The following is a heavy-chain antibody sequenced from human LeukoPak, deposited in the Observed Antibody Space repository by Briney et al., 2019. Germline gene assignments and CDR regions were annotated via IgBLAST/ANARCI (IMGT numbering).Heavy chain of an antibody. Sequence: HPGGSLRLSCVASGFTFTDFFMSWVRQAPGKGLEWVASIKHNGGEKYYVDSVKGRFTISRDYAKNSLYLEMSSLRVEDTAVYYCARDRGWRTTGYYLYHFDYWGQGTLVTFAS. V-gene: IGHV3-7*01. D-gene: IGHD3-9*01. J-gene: IGHJ4*02. CDR2: IKHNGGEK. CDR3: ARDRGWRTTGYYLYHFDY. CDR1: GFTFTDFF.